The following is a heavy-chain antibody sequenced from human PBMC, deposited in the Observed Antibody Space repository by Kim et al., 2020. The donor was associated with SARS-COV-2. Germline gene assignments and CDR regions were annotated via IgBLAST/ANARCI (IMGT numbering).Heavy chain of an antibody. J-gene: IGHJ6*02. V-gene: IGHV1-18*01. Sequence: ASVKVSCRTSGYSFMRHGISWVRQAPGQGLEWMGRISIYNGNTNYAQKFQGRVTMTTDISTSTAYVEVRNLRSDDTAVYFCARDKSDYQLPVAYYFYGMDVWGQWTTVTVSS. CDR2: ISIYNGNT. CDR1: GYSFMRHG. CDR3: ARDKSDYQLPVAYYFYGMDV. D-gene: IGHD4-17*01.